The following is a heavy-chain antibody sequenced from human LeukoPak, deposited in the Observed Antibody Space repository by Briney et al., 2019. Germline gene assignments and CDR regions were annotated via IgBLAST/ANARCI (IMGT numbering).Heavy chain of an antibody. CDR2: INHSGST. Sequence: SETLSLTCAVYGGSFSGYYWSWIRQPPGKGLEWIGEINHSGSTNYNPSLKSRVTISVDTSKSQFSLKLSSVTAADTAVYYCARRGGGRIAVAGTRGTRYYFDYWGQGTLVTVSS. CDR1: GGSFSGYY. J-gene: IGHJ4*02. CDR3: ARRGGGRIAVAGTRGTRYYFDY. V-gene: IGHV4-34*01. D-gene: IGHD6-19*01.